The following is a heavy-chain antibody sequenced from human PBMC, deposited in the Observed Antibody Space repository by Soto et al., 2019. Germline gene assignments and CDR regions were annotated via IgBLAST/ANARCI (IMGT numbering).Heavy chain of an antibody. CDR3: ARLARGYSYGYGDY. D-gene: IGHD5-18*01. J-gene: IGHJ4*02. Sequence: PGGSLRLSCAASGFTFSSYAMSWVRQAPGKGLEWVSAVTGSGGSTCYADSVKGRFTISRDNSKNTLYLQMNSLRAEDTAIYYCARLARGYSYGYGDYWGQGTLVTVSS. V-gene: IGHV3-23*01. CDR1: GFTFSSYA. CDR2: VTGSGGST.